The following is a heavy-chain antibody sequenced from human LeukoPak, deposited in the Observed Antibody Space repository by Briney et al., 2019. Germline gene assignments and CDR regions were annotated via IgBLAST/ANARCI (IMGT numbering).Heavy chain of an antibody. CDR1: GFTFSSYA. V-gene: IGHV3-23*01. D-gene: IGHD3-22*01. Sequence: GGSLRLSCAASGFTFSSYAMSWVRQAPGKGLEWVSAISGSGGSTYYADSVKGRFTISRDNAKNSLYLQMNSLRAEDTAVYYCARDRRDDSSMHWGQGTLVTVSS. J-gene: IGHJ4*02. CDR3: ARDRRDDSSMH. CDR2: ISGSGGST.